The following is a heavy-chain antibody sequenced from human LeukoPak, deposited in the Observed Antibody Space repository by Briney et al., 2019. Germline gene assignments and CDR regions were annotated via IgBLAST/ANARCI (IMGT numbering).Heavy chain of an antibody. CDR1: GGSISSYY. CDR3: ARDPSSGWHPNWFDP. D-gene: IGHD6-19*01. CDR2: IYYSGST. V-gene: IGHV4-59*12. Sequence: SETLSLTCTVSGGSISSYYWSWIRQPPGKGLEWIGYIYYSGSTNYNPSLKSRVTISVDTSKNQFSLKLSSVTAADTAVYYCARDPSSGWHPNWFDPWGQGTLVTVSS. J-gene: IGHJ5*02.